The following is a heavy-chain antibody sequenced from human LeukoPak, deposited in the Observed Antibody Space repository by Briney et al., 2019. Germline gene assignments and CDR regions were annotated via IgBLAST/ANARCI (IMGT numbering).Heavy chain of an antibody. CDR1: GYTFTGYY. D-gene: IGHD5-12*01. Sequence: ASVKVSCKASGYTFTGYYMHWVRQAPGQGLEWMAWINPNSGATKYAQKFQGRVTMTRDTSISTAYMDLSSLTSDDTAIYYCARGRASSDNDQENLNDNWGQGTLVTVSS. CDR2: INPNSGAT. V-gene: IGHV1-2*02. CDR3: ARGRASSDNDQENLNDN. J-gene: IGHJ4*02.